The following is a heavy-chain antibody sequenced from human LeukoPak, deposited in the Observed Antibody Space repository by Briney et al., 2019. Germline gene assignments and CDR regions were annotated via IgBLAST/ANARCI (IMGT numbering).Heavy chain of an antibody. V-gene: IGHV1-2*04. CDR2: INPNSGGT. CDR1: GYTLTGYY. D-gene: IGHD3-10*01. Sequence: ASVKVSCKASGYTLTGYYMHWVRQAPGQGLEWMGWINPNSGGTNYAQKFQGWVTMTRDTSISTAYMELSRLRSDDTAVYYCARELLNYYYYGMDVWGQGTTVTVSS. J-gene: IGHJ6*02. CDR3: ARELLNYYYYGMDV.